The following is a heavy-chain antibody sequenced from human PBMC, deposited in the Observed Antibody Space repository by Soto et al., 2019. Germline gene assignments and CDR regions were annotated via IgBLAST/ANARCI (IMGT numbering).Heavy chain of an antibody. Sequence: PGGSLSLSCAASGFTFSTYAMTWVRQTPGKGLEWVSLISDNGGSTYYADSVKGRFTISRDNSKNTLYLQMNSLRAEDTAVYYCAKDAPTYCGSASCYNVWGKGTTVTVSS. D-gene: IGHD2-2*02. CDR2: ISDNGGST. CDR1: GFTFSTYA. V-gene: IGHV3-23*01. J-gene: IGHJ6*04. CDR3: AKDAPTYCGSASCYNV.